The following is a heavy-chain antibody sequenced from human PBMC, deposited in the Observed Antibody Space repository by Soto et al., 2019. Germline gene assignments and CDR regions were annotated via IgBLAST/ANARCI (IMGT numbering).Heavy chain of an antibody. CDR3: ARTPQEYDFWSGYSPLYYYYGMDV. D-gene: IGHD3-3*01. CDR1: GGSISSSSYY. V-gene: IGHV4-39*01. CDR2: IYYSGST. Sequence: SETLSLTCTVSGGSISSSSYYWGWIRQPPGKGLEWIGSIYYSGSTYYNPSLKSRVTISVDTSKNQFSLKLSSVTAADTAVYYCARTPQEYDFWSGYSPLYYYYGMDVWGQGTTVTV. J-gene: IGHJ6*02.